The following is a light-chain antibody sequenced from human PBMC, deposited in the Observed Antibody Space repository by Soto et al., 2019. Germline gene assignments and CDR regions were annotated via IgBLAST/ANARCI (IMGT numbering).Light chain of an antibody. Sequence: DIPMTQSPSSLSSSLGDRVTITCRASQGINNYVVWYQQKPGKPPKLLIYAASTLQSGVPSRFSGSGSGTDFTLTISSLQPEDVAVYYCQKYSSLPVFGPGTKVDIK. CDR3: QKYSSLPV. J-gene: IGKJ3*01. CDR1: QGINNY. CDR2: AAS. V-gene: IGKV1-27*01.